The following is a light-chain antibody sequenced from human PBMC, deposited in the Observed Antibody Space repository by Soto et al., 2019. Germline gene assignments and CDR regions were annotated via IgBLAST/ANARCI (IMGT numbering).Light chain of an antibody. CDR1: DIGSKS. J-gene: IGLJ1*01. CDR3: QVWHSRSDHYV. Sequence: SYELTQPPSVSVAPGQTANIPCGGSDIGSKSVHWYQQKPGQAPVVVVYDDSDRPSGIPERFSGSNSGNTATLTISRVEAGDEADYYCQVWHSRSDHYVFGTGTKVTVL. CDR2: DDS. V-gene: IGLV3-21*02.